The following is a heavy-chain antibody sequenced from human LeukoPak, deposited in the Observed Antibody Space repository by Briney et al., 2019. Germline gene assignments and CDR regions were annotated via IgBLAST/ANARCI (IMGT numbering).Heavy chain of an antibody. CDR2: LSGSSTST. J-gene: IGHJ4*02. CDR1: GFSFSSYA. CDR3: VKPRSRVTTIVVVTHAFDS. Sequence: GGSLRLSCAASGFSFSSYALSWVRQAPGEGLEWVSTLSGSSTSTYYADSVKGRFTISRDNSKNTLYLQMDSLRVEDTAVYYCVKPRSRVTTIVVVTHAFDSWGQGTLVTVSS. D-gene: IGHD3-22*01. V-gene: IGHV3-23*01.